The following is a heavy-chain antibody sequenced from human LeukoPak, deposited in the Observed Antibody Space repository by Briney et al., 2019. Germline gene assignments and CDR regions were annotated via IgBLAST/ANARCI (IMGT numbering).Heavy chain of an antibody. V-gene: IGHV1-3*04. D-gene: IGHD3-16*02. Sequence: GASVKVSCKASGYTFSDYAFHWVRQAPGQRLEGMGWIDTDNGNTKYSQNFQGRVTLIRDTSATTAYMELSSLRSEDTAVYYCARDRRGGGELSPPDYWGQGTLVTVSS. CDR2: IDTDNGNT. J-gene: IGHJ4*02. CDR3: ARDRRGGGELSPPDY. CDR1: GYTFSDYA.